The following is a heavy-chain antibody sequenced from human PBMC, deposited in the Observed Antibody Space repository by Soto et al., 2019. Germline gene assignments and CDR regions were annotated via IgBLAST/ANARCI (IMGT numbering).Heavy chain of an antibody. CDR3: ARLPKAYCGGDCSGPDYDY. V-gene: IGHV1-46*01. CDR1: GYTFTSYY. D-gene: IGHD2-21*02. J-gene: IGHJ4*02. Sequence: GASVKVSCKASGYTFTSYYMHWVRQAPGQGLEWMGIINPSGGSTSYAQKFQGRVTMTRDTSTSTVYMGLSSLRSEDTAVYYCARLPKAYCGGDCSGPDYDYWGQGTLVTVSS. CDR2: INPSGGST.